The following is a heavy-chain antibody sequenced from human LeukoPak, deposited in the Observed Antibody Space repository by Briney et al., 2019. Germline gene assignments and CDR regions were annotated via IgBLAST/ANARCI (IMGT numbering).Heavy chain of an antibody. Sequence: GGSLRLSCAASGFTFINHGMSWVRQAPGKGLEWVSAISGSGGSTYYADSVKGRFTISRDNSKNTLYLQMNSLRAEDTAVYYCAKPGPRPLGFRESLDAFDIWGQGTMVTVSS. D-gene: IGHD3-10*01. V-gene: IGHV3-23*01. CDR2: ISGSGGST. CDR1: GFTFINHG. CDR3: AKPGPRPLGFRESLDAFDI. J-gene: IGHJ3*02.